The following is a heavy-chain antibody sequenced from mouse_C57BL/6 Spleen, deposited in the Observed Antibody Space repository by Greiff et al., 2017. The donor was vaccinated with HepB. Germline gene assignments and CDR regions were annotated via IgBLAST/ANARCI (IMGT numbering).Heavy chain of an antibody. CDR3: GRRNYDYDGFAY. Sequence: EVKLVESGGGLVKPGGSLKLSCAASGFTFSDYGMHWVRQAPEKGLEWVAYISSGSSTIYYADTVKGRFTIARDNAKNTLFLQMTRLRSEDTAMYYCGRRNYDYDGFAYWGQGTLVTVSA. D-gene: IGHD2-4*01. J-gene: IGHJ3*01. CDR2: ISSGSSTI. V-gene: IGHV5-17*01. CDR1: GFTFSDYG.